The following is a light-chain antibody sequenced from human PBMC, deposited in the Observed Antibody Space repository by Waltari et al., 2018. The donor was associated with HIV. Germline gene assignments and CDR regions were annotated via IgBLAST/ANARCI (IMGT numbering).Light chain of an antibody. J-gene: IGKJ4*01. CDR3: QQYGSARRLT. V-gene: IGKV3-20*01. Sequence: EIVLTQSPGTLSLSPGERATLSCRASQSVGSSYSAWYQQKPGQAPRLLIYGASTRATGIPDRFSGSGSGTDFTLTISRLEPEDFAVYYCQQYGSARRLTFVGGTKVEIK. CDR2: GAS. CDR1: QSVGSSY.